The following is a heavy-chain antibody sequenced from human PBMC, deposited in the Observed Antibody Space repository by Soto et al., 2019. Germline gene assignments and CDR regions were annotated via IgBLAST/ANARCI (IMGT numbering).Heavy chain of an antibody. CDR3: ARAHATTLTFDY. D-gene: IGHD4-4*01. J-gene: IGHJ4*01. V-gene: IGHV4-59*01. CDR2: IFHSGNA. Sequence: PSETLSLTCTVSGGSMRNVYWSWIRQPPGKRLEWIGFIFHSGNAKYNPSLKSRVTISIDTSKSQFSLSLDSVTAADTAVYFCARAHATTLTFDYWGLGTLVTVSS. CDR1: GGSMRNVY.